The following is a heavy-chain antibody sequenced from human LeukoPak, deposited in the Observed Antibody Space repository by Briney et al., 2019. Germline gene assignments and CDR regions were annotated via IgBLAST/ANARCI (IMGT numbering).Heavy chain of an antibody. D-gene: IGHD3-9*01. V-gene: IGHV4-4*02. J-gene: IGHJ4*02. Sequence: SETLSLTCAVSGGSISSSTWWTWVRQPPGKGLEWIGEIFYSGSTNSNPSLKSRLTMSVDESKHEFSLKLTSVTTADTAVYYCASGGLVSRYLDHWGQGTLVTVS. CDR1: GGSISSSTW. CDR2: IFYSGST. CDR3: ASGGLVSRYLDH.